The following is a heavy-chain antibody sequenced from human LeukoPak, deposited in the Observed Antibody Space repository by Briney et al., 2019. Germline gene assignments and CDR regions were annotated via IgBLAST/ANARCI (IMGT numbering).Heavy chain of an antibody. J-gene: IGHJ5*02. D-gene: IGHD3-3*01. CDR2: IYYSGST. Sequence: PSETLSLTCTVSGGSISSSSYYWGWIRQPPGKGLEWIGSIYYSGSTYYNPSLKSRVTISVDTSKNQFSLKLSSVTAADTAVYYCARFRMGRFLEWNWFDPWGQGTLVTVSS. V-gene: IGHV4-39*07. CDR1: GGSISSSSYY. CDR3: ARFRMGRFLEWNWFDP.